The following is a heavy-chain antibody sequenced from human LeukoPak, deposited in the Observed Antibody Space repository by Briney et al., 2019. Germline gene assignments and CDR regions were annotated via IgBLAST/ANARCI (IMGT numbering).Heavy chain of an antibody. CDR1: GFTFDDYA. J-gene: IGHJ4*02. V-gene: IGHV3-9*01. CDR3: AKVSRRTATILFDY. Sequence: PGRSLRLSCAASGFTFDDYAMHWVRQAPGKGLEWVSGISWNSGSIGYADSVKGRFTISRDNAKNSLYLQMNSLRAEDTAVYYCAKVSRRTATILFDYWGQGTLVTVSS. CDR2: ISWNSGSI. D-gene: IGHD5-24*01.